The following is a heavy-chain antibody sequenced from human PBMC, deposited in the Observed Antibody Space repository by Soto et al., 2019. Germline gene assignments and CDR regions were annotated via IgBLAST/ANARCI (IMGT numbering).Heavy chain of an antibody. CDR1: GFTFSNYG. CDR2: IWYDGSNK. D-gene: IGHD2-15*01. J-gene: IGHJ6*02. Sequence: QVQLVESGGGVVQPGRSLRLSCAASGFTFSNYGMHWVRQAPDKGLEWVALIWYDGSNKYYADSVKGRFTISRDNSKNXRXXXXXXXXAXXTAGYYXASXYCRGATCYYYGMDVWGQGTTVTVSS. CDR3: ASXYCRGATCYYYGMDV. V-gene: IGHV3-33*01.